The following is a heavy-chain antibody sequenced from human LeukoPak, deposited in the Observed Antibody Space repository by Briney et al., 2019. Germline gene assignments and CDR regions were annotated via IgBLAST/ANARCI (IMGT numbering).Heavy chain of an antibody. V-gene: IGHV1-2*02. Sequence: GASVKVSCKASGYIFTGYYMHWVRQAPGQGLEWMGWINPNSGGTNYAQKFQGRVTMTRDTSISTAYMELSRLRSDDTAVYYCARGPIVVVPAAIPHFDYWGQGTLVTVSS. J-gene: IGHJ4*02. CDR1: GYIFTGYY. CDR2: INPNSGGT. CDR3: ARGPIVVVPAAIPHFDY. D-gene: IGHD2-2*01.